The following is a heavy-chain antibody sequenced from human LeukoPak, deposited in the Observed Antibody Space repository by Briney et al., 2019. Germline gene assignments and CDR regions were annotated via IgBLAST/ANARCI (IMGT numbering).Heavy chain of an antibody. CDR3: AKRRASDGSGYRAFEF. Sequence: GGSLRLSCAASGFIFSRYDMSWVRQPPEEGLELVSTISFAGDKTAYTDSVKGRFIISRDNSKNTVYLQMNSLRAEDTAVYYCAKRRASDGSGYRAFEFWGQGTLVTVSS. D-gene: IGHD3-22*01. CDR2: ISFAGDKT. J-gene: IGHJ4*02. CDR1: GFIFSRYD. V-gene: IGHV3-23*01.